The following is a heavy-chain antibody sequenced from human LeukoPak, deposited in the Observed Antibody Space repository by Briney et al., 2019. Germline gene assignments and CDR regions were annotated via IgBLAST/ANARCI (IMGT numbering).Heavy chain of an antibody. CDR3: ARETLPSYYYDSSGYEY. V-gene: IGHV1-2*02. J-gene: IGHJ4*02. Sequence: ASVKVSCKASGYTFTGYYMHWVRQAPGQGLEWMGWINPNSGGTNYAQKFQGRVTMTRDTSISTAYMELSRLRSDDTAVYYCARETLPSYYYDSSGYEYWGQGTLVTVSS. D-gene: IGHD3-22*01. CDR2: INPNSGGT. CDR1: GYTFTGYY.